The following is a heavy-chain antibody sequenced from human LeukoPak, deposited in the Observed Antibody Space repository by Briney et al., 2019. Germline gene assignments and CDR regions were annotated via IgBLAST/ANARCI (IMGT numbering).Heavy chain of an antibody. J-gene: IGHJ4*02. V-gene: IGHV4-30-2*01. CDR2: IYHSGNT. CDR3: ARDPEAPTDGYYFDY. Sequence: SETLSLACTVSGGSISSGGYYWGWIRQPPGEGLEWIGYIYHSGNTYYNPSLKRRVTISVDRSKNQFSLKLSSVTAADTAVYYCARDPEAPTDGYYFDYWGQGTLVTVSS. D-gene: IGHD1-14*01. CDR1: GGSISSGGYY.